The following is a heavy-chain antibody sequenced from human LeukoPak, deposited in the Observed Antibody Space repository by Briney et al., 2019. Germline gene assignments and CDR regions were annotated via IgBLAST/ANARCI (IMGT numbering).Heavy chain of an antibody. V-gene: IGHV3-23*01. J-gene: IGHJ5*02. D-gene: IGHD3-10*01. CDR2: ISGRSGST. CDR3: EKDFIRDLVWGVMNH. CDR1: GFPFSSYD. Sequence: GGSLTLSCAVSGFPFSSYDMSWVRRAPGGGGLGFTGISGRSGSTYYADSVKSRFTISRDNSKNTLYLQLNSVRAEDTAVYYCEKDFIRDLVWGVMNHWGQGTLVTVSS.